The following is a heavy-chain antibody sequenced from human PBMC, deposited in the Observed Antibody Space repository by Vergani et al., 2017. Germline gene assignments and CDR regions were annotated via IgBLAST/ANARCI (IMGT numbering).Heavy chain of an antibody. CDR3: ASAEAGLDAFDI. D-gene: IGHD6-19*01. J-gene: IGHJ3*02. Sequence: QVQLVQSGAEVKKPGSSVKVSCKASGGTFSSYTISWVRQAPGQALEWMGWITPFNGNTNYAQKFQDRVTITRDRSMSTAYMELSSLRSEDTAMYYCASAEAGLDAFDIWGQGTMVTVSS. CDR1: GGTFSSYT. CDR2: ITPFNGNT. V-gene: IGHV1-45*02.